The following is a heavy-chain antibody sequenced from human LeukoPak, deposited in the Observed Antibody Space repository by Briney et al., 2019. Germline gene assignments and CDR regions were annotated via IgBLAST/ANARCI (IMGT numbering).Heavy chain of an antibody. V-gene: IGHV4-59*01. CDR1: GGSISSYY. Sequence: PSETLSLTCTVSGGSISSYYWSWIRQPPGKGLEWIGYIYYSGSTNYNPSLKSRVTISVDTSKNQFSLKLSSVTAADTAVYYCARGVRTLIFDYWGQGTLVTVSS. J-gene: IGHJ4*02. CDR2: IYYSGST. CDR3: ARGVRTLIFDY. D-gene: IGHD3-16*01.